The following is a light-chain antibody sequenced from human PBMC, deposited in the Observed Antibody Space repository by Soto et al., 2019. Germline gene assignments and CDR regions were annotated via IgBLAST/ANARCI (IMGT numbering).Light chain of an antibody. V-gene: IGLV2-11*01. CDR3: SSYTTIKTVV. Sequence: QSALTQPRSVSGSPGQSVTISCTGTSGDVGAYNYISWFQHHPGKAPKLIIFEVSNRPSGISDRFSGFKSANTAYLTISGVQPEDEADYHCSSYTTIKTVVFGGGTKLTVL. CDR1: SGDVGAYNY. J-gene: IGLJ2*01. CDR2: EVS.